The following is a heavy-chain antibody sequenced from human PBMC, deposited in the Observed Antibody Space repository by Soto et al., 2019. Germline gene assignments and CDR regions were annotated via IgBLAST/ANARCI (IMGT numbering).Heavy chain of an antibody. CDR2: IIPIFGTA. D-gene: IGHD6-19*01. CDR3: ATQVARLGRNYYFDY. CDR1: GGTFSSYA. Sequence: ASVKVSCKASGGTFSSYAISWVRQAPGQGLEWMGGIIPIFGTANYAQKFQGRVTITADESTSTAYMELSSLRSEDTAVYYCATQVARLGRNYYFDYWGQGTLVTVSS. J-gene: IGHJ4*02. V-gene: IGHV1-69*13.